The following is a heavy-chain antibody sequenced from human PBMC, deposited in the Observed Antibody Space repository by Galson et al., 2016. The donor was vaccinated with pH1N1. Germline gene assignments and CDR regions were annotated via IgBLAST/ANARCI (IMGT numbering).Heavy chain of an antibody. J-gene: IGHJ4*02. CDR3: VRDKSWVGPLDY. CDR1: GGSMNSADYY. Sequence: TLSLTCSVSGGSMNSADYYWSWIRQPPGKGLEWIGYIYYTGRTYYNASLESRLTISIDTSKSQFSLRLSAVTAADTALYYCVRDKSWVGPLDYWGQGILVTVSS. CDR2: IYYTGRT. V-gene: IGHV4-30-4*08. D-gene: IGHD1-26*01.